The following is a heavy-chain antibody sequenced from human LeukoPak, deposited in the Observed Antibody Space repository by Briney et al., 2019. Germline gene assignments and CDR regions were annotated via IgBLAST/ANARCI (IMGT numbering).Heavy chain of an antibody. Sequence: GGSLRLSCAASGFTFSSYSMNWVRQAPGKGLEWVSSISSSSSYIYYADSVKGRFTISRDNAKNSLYLQMNSLRAEDTAVYYCARVKYSTSSHYYYYMDVWGKGTTVTVSS. CDR2: ISSSSSYI. CDR3: ARVKYSTSSHYYYYMDV. V-gene: IGHV3-21*01. D-gene: IGHD6-6*01. CDR1: GFTFSSYS. J-gene: IGHJ6*03.